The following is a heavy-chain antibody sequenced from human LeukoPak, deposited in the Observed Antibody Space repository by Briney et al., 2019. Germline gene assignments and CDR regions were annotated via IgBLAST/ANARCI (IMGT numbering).Heavy chain of an antibody. CDR2: ISAYNGNT. Sequence: ASVKVSCKVSGYTLTELSMHWVRQAPGKGLEWMGWISAYNGNTNYAQKLQGRVTMTTDTSTSTAYMELRSLRPDDTAVYYCARDSKWFINDYYYGMDVWGQGTTVTVSS. J-gene: IGHJ6*02. CDR1: GYTLTELS. D-gene: IGHD3-22*01. CDR3: ARDSKWFINDYYYGMDV. V-gene: IGHV1-18*01.